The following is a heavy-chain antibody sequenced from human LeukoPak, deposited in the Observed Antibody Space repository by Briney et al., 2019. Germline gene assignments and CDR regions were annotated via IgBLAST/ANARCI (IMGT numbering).Heavy chain of an antibody. Sequence: SVKVSCKASGGTFSSYAISWVRQAPGRGLKWMGGIIPIFGTANYAQKFQGRVTITADESTSTAYMELSSLRSEDTAVYYCARGSLRYCSGGSCHYFDYWGQGTLVTVSS. CDR1: GGTFSSYA. V-gene: IGHV1-69*13. CDR3: ARGSLRYCSGGSCHYFDY. CDR2: IIPIFGTA. D-gene: IGHD2-15*01. J-gene: IGHJ4*02.